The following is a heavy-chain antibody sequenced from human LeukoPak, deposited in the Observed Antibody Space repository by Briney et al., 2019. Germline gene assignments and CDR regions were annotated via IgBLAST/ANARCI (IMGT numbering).Heavy chain of an antibody. CDR1: GGSISSYY. D-gene: IGHD2-15*01. J-gene: IGHJ4*02. CDR3: ARSMGAATIDY. CDR2: IYYSGST. V-gene: IGHV4-59*01. Sequence: SETLSLTCTVSGGSISSYYWSWIRQPPGKGLEWIGYIYYSGSTNYNPSLKSRVTISVDTSKNQFSLKLSSVTAADTAVYYCARSMGAATIDYWGQGTLVTVSS.